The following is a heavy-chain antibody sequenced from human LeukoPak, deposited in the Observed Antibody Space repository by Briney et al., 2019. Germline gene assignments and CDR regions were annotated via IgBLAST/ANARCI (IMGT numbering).Heavy chain of an antibody. J-gene: IGHJ4*02. V-gene: IGHV4-4*07. CDR2: IYSSGST. Sequence: PSETLSLTCTVSGGSISSYYWSWIRQPAGKGLGWIGRIYSSGSTNYNPSLKSRVTMSVDTSKNQFSLKLNSVTAADTAVYYCARAPGYWGQGTLVTVSS. CDR3: ARAPGY. CDR1: GGSISSYY.